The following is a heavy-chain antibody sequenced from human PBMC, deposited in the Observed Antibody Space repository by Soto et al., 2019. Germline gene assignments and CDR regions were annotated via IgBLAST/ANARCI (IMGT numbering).Heavy chain of an antibody. D-gene: IGHD3-3*01. J-gene: IGHJ6*02. Sequence: SETLSLTCTVSGGSISSYYWSWIRQPAGKGLEWIGRIYTSGSTNYNPSLKSRVTMSVDTSKNQFSLKLSSVTAADTAVYYCARDRQGYYDFWSGYYTDGMDVWGQGTTVT. CDR1: GGSISSYY. CDR3: ARDRQGYYDFWSGYYTDGMDV. CDR2: IYTSGST. V-gene: IGHV4-4*07.